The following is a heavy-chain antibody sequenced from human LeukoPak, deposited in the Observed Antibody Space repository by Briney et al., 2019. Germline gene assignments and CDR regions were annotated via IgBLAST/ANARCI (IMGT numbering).Heavy chain of an antibody. CDR2: ISGSGGST. J-gene: IGHJ3*02. CDR3: AKDRGEYDFWSGYPGGGAFDI. Sequence: GGSLRLSCAASGFTFSSYSMNWVRQAPGKGLEWVSAISGSGGSTYYADSVKGRFTISRDNSKNTLYLQMNSLRAEDTAVYYCAKDRGEYDFWSGYPGGGAFDIWGQGTMVTVSS. CDR1: GFTFSSYS. V-gene: IGHV3-23*01. D-gene: IGHD3-3*01.